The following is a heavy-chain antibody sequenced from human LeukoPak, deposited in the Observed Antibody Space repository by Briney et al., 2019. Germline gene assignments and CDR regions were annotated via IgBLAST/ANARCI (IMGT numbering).Heavy chain of an antibody. Sequence: GGSLRLSCAASGFNFANHAMSWVRQTAGKGLEWVSAISGGGDITYYADSVKGRFTVSRDNSKDTLFLQMHSLRPGDTAVYYCVREDTPATANYWGQGTLVTISS. CDR2: ISGGGDIT. CDR3: VREDTPATANY. J-gene: IGHJ4*02. V-gene: IGHV3-23*01. CDR1: GFNFANHA. D-gene: IGHD2-21*02.